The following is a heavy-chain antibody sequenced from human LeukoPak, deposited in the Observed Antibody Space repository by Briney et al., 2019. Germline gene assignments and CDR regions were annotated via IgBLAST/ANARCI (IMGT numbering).Heavy chain of an antibody. Sequence: GGSLSLSCAASGFTFRSYWMSWVRQAPGTGLEWVANIKQDGSEKQYVESVKGRFTISRDNAKNSLYLQMNSLRDEDTAVYYCARVGREQQLVFYYYYYMDVWGKGTTVTVSS. CDR3: ARVGREQQLVFYYYYYMDV. J-gene: IGHJ6*03. CDR2: IKQDGSEK. CDR1: GFTFRSYW. V-gene: IGHV3-7*01. D-gene: IGHD6-13*01.